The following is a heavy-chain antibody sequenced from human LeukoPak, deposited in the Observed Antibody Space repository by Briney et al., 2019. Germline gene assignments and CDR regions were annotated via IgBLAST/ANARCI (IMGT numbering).Heavy chain of an antibody. CDR2: IYSDGTT. Sequence: PGGSLRLSCAASGFGVSSKYMSWVRQAPGKGLEWVSVIYSDGTTYYADSVKGRFTISRDNSKNTLYLQMNSLRAEDTAVYYCAKDKIGSLPTGRAFDIWGQGTMVTVSS. CDR1: GFGVSSKY. J-gene: IGHJ3*02. V-gene: IGHV3-53*01. CDR3: AKDKIGSLPTGRAFDI. D-gene: IGHD3-10*01.